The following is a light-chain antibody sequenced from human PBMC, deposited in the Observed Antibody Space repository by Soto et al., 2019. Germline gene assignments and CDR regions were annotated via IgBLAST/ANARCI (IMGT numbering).Light chain of an antibody. CDR3: QRYNNIPRT. Sequence: DIQMTQSPSSLSASVGDRVTITCRASQAISNYLAWYRQRPGQPPRLMIYDASTLQSGVSSRFSGSRSGTDFTLTISNLQPEDVATYYCQRYNNIPRTFGQGTKVQIK. CDR1: QAISNY. CDR2: DAS. J-gene: IGKJ1*01. V-gene: IGKV1-27*01.